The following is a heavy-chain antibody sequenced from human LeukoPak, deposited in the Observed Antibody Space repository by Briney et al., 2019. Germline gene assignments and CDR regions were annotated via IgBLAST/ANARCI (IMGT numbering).Heavy chain of an antibody. CDR3: ARDMIHGAAAAGEGWFDP. J-gene: IGHJ5*02. V-gene: IGHV4-59*01. D-gene: IGHD6-13*01. Sequence: PSETLSLTCTVSGGSISSYYWSWIRQPPGKGLEWIGYIYYSGSTNYNPSLKSRVTISVDTSKNQFSLKLSSVTAADTAVYYCARDMIHGAAAAGEGWFDPWGQGTLVTVSS. CDR1: GGSISSYY. CDR2: IYYSGST.